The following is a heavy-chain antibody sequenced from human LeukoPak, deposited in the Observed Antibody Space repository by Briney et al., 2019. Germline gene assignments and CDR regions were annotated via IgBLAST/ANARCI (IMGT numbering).Heavy chain of an antibody. D-gene: IGHD3-22*01. Sequence: PGGSLRLSCAASGSTFSRYAMHWVRQAPGKGLEWVAVIWYDGSNKYYADSVKGRFTISRDNSKNTLYLQMNSLRAEDTAVYYCARGGWYYYDSSGYGDYWGQGTLVTVSS. J-gene: IGHJ4*02. CDR2: IWYDGSNK. CDR3: ARGGWYYYDSSGYGDY. V-gene: IGHV3-33*08. CDR1: GSTFSRYA.